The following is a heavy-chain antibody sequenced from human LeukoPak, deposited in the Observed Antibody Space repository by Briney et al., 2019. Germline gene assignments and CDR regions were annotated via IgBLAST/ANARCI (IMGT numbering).Heavy chain of an antibody. V-gene: IGHV4-59*01. CDR2: IYSSEST. D-gene: IGHD5-24*01. Sequence: SETLSLTCTVSGDSISSYYWSWIRQPPGKGLEWIGYIYSSESTYYNPSLKSRVTISVDTSKNQFSLKLTSVTAADTAVYYCARDRWVLDYWGRGTLVTVSS. CDR3: ARDRWVLDY. J-gene: IGHJ4*02. CDR1: GDSISSYY.